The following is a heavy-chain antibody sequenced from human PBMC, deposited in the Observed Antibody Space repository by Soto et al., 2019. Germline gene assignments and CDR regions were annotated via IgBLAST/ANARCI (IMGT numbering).Heavy chain of an antibody. D-gene: IGHD1-26*01. V-gene: IGHV2-5*02. CDR1: GFSLPTDRVG. CDR3: AHAYGGRSLS. J-gene: IGHJ5*02. CDR2: IYWDDTK. Sequence: QITLKESGPTLVKPTQTLTLTCTFSGFSLPTDRVGVGWIRQPPGKALEWLAVIYWDDTKTYRPSLKSRLTLTKDTSKNPVALTMTDMDPVDTATYYCAHAYGGRSLSWGQGTLVTVSS.